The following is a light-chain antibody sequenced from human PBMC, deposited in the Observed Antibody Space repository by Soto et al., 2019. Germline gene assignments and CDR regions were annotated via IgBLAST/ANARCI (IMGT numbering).Light chain of an antibody. J-gene: IGKJ5*01. Sequence: EIQVTQSPTSLSASVGERITITCRASRSIGNNLNWYQQRPGKAPQLLIYAASSLQSGVPSRFRGSSSGTDFTLPIHCPPPEDFATYYCQQSFRPHIAFGQGTRL. CDR2: AAS. CDR3: QQSFRPHIA. CDR1: RSIGNN. V-gene: IGKV1-39*01.